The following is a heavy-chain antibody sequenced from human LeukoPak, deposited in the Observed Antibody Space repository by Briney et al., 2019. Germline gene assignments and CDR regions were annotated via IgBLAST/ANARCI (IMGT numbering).Heavy chain of an antibody. J-gene: IGHJ4*02. CDR3: ARRDYYFDY. CDR1: GFTFTNFW. CDR2: IAQDGSEE. Sequence: GGSLRLSCAASGFTFTNFWMSWVRQAPGKGLEWVANIAQDGSEEYYLDSVKGRFTISRDNAKNSLDLQMNSLRAEGTAVYFCARRDYYFDYWGQGILVAVSS. V-gene: IGHV3-7*01.